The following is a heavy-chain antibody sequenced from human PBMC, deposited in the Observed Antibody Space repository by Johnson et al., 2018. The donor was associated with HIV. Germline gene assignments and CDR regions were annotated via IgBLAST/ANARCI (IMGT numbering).Heavy chain of an antibody. V-gene: IGHV3-30*02. Sequence: QMQLVESGGGLVQPGGSLRLSCAASGFTFSSYWMHWVRQAPGKGLVWVAFIRYDGSNKYYADSVKGRFTISRDNSKNTLYLQMNSLRAEDTAVYYCAKDPYSGSPIDIWGQGTMVTVSS. J-gene: IGHJ3*02. CDR1: GFTFSSYW. D-gene: IGHD1-26*01. CDR2: IRYDGSNK. CDR3: AKDPYSGSPIDI.